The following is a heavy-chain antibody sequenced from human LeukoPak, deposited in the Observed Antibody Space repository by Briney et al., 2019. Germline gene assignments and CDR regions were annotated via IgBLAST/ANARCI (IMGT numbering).Heavy chain of an antibody. CDR3: APRGSAGILTGYYDY. D-gene: IGHD3-9*01. CDR1: GFTFNSYA. V-gene: IGHV3-23*01. Sequence: QAGGSLRLSCAASGFTFNSYAMSWVRQAPGKGLEWVSVISDSGSETFYADSVKGRFTISRDNSKNTLYLQMNSLRAEDTAVYYCAPRGSAGILTGYYDYWGQGTLVTVSS. J-gene: IGHJ4*02. CDR2: ISDSGSET.